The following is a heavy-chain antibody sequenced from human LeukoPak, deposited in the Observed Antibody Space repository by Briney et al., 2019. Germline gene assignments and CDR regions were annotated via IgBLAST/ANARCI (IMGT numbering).Heavy chain of an antibody. D-gene: IGHD6-19*01. J-gene: IGHJ4*02. CDR3: ARVQYSSGWTLEPKIDY. CDR2: IYHSAKT. V-gene: IGHV4-4*02. Sequence: PSETLSLTCAVSGGSISSSNWWSWVRQPPGKGLGGIGKIYHSAKTNYNPSIKSRVTISVDKSKTQFYLKLSSVTAADTAVYYCARVQYSSGWTLEPKIDYWGQGTLVTVSS. CDR1: GGSISSSNW.